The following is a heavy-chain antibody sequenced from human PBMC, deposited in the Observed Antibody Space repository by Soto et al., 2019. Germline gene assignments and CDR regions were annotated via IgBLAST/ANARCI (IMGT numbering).Heavy chain of an antibody. Sequence: PGESLKISCKGSGYSFTSYWISWVRQMPGKGLEWMGRIDPSDSYTNYSPSFQGHVTISADKSISTAYLQWSSLKASDTAMYYCASAMTTVTTSRERREERVDYWGQGTLVTVSS. CDR3: ASAMTTVTTSRERREERVDY. CDR1: GYSFTSYW. CDR2: IDPSDSYT. D-gene: IGHD4-4*01. J-gene: IGHJ4*02. V-gene: IGHV5-10-1*01.